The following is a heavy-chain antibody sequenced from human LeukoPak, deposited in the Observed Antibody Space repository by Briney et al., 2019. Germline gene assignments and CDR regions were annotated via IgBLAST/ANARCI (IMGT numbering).Heavy chain of an antibody. J-gene: IGHJ3*02. V-gene: IGHV4-39*01. CDR3: ATAGREITIFGVVIPPGAFDI. CDR2: IYYSGST. D-gene: IGHD3-3*01. Sequence: SETLSLTCTVSGGSISSSGYYWGWIRQPPGKGLEWIGNIYYSGSTYYNPSLKSRVTISVDPSSNQFSLKLSSVTAADTAVYYCATAGREITIFGVVIPPGAFDIWGQGTMVTVSS. CDR1: GGSISSSGYY.